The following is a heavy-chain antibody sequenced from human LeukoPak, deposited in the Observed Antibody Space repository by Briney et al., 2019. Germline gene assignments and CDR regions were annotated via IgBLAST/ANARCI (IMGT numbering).Heavy chain of an antibody. CDR2: IYTGSTT. D-gene: IGHD6-6*01. CDR3: ARDAGSSSFDY. J-gene: IGHJ4*02. V-gene: IGHV3-53*04. CDR1: GFTVSSNY. Sequence: PGGSLRLSCAASGFTVSSNYMNWVRQAPGKGLEWVSVIYTGSTTYYADSVKGRFTISRHNSKNTVYLQMNSLRAEDTAVYYCARDAGSSSFDYWGQGTLVTVSS.